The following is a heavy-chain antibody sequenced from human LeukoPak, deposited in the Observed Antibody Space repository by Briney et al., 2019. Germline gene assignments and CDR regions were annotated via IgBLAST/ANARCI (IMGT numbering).Heavy chain of an antibody. D-gene: IGHD6-13*01. CDR1: GFTVSSYA. J-gene: IGHJ4*02. CDR2: ISGSGGST. V-gene: IGHV3-23*01. Sequence: GGSLRLSCAASGFTVSSYAMSWVRQAPGKGLEWVSAISGSGGSTYYADSVKGRFTISRDNSKNTLYLQMNSLRAEDTAVYYCARARRIAAAIDYWGQGTLVTVSS. CDR3: ARARRIAAAIDY.